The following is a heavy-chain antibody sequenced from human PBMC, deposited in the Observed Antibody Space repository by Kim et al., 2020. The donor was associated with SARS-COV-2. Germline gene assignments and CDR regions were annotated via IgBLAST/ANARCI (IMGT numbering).Heavy chain of an antibody. Sequence: ASVKVSCKASGYTFTSYGISWVRQAPGQGLEWMGWISAYNGNTNYAQKLQGRVTMTTDTSTSTAYMELRSLRSDDTAVYYCARDDSGYVKGRFDPWGQGTLVTVSS. V-gene: IGHV1-18*01. CDR2: ISAYNGNT. J-gene: IGHJ5*02. D-gene: IGHD5-12*01. CDR1: GYTFTSYG. CDR3: ARDDSGYVKGRFDP.